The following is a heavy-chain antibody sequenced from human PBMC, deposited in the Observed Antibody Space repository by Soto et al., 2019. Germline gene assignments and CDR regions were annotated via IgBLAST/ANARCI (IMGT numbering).Heavy chain of an antibody. CDR1: GFTFSSYA. Sequence: QVQLVESGGGVVQPGRSLRLSCAASGFTFSSYAMHWVRQAPGKGLEWVAVISYDGSNKYYADSVKGRFTISRDNSKNTLYLQMNSLRAEDTAVYYCARAGVQYSTLYYCDYWGQGTLVTVSS. D-gene: IGHD4-4*01. J-gene: IGHJ4*02. CDR2: ISYDGSNK. V-gene: IGHV3-30-3*01. CDR3: ARAGVQYSTLYYCDY.